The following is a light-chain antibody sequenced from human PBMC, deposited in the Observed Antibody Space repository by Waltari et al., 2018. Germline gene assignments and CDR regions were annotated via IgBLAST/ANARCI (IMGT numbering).Light chain of an antibody. J-gene: IGKJ4*01. CDR2: KVS. Sequence: VVIPQSPLSLPVTLRQPASIPSNSRQSLVYSDGNTYLNWFQPRPGQSPRPLIYKVSNRDSGVPDRFSGSGSGTDCTLRSSRVEAEDVGVYYCMQGTHWPLTFGGGTKVEIK. CDR3: MQGTHWPLT. CDR1: QSLVYSDGNTY. V-gene: IGKV2-30*01.